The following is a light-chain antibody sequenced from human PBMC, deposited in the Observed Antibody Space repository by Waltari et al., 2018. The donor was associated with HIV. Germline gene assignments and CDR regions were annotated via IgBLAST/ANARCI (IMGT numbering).Light chain of an antibody. Sequence: QSVLPHPPSVSPAPGQMVPLYSSESSSHLGYNYLSWYQQFPGTAPKILIFENNKRPSGIPDRFSGSKSGTSATLGITGLQTGDEADYYCGTWDSSLSVGLFGGGTKLTVL. J-gene: IGLJ3*02. CDR2: ENN. CDR1: SSHLGYNY. V-gene: IGLV1-51*01. CDR3: GTWDSSLSVGL.